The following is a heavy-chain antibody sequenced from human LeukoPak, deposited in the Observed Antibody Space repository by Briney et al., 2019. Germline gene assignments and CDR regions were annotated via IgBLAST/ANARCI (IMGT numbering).Heavy chain of an antibody. Sequence: ASVKVSCKASGYTFTSYYMHWVRQAPGQGLEWMGIINPSGGSTSYAQKFQGRVTMTRDMSTSTVYMELSSLRSEDTAVYYCARDRYNWNDVGAFDIWGQGTMVTVSS. CDR3: ARDRYNWNDVGAFDI. CDR1: GYTFTSYY. CDR2: INPSGGST. V-gene: IGHV1-46*01. D-gene: IGHD1-20*01. J-gene: IGHJ3*02.